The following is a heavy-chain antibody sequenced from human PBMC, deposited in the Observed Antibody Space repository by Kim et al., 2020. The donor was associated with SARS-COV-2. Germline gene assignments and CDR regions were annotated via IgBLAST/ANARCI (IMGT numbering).Heavy chain of an antibody. CDR2: IYSGGST. CDR1: GFTVSSNY. Sequence: GGSLRLSCAASGFTVSSNYMSWVRQAPGKGLEWVSVIYSGGSTYYADSVKGRFTISRDNSKNTLYLQMNSLRAEDTAVYYCARDLWFGELWIGDYYYYGMDGWGQGTTVTVSS. D-gene: IGHD3-10*01. J-gene: IGHJ6*02. CDR3: ARDLWFGELWIGDYYYYGMDG. V-gene: IGHV3-53*01.